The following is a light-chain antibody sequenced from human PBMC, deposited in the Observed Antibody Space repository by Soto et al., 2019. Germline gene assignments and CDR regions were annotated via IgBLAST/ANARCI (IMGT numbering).Light chain of an antibody. J-gene: IGKJ1*01. CDR3: QQSYSTPPT. CDR2: AAS. V-gene: IGKV1-39*01. Sequence: DIQMTQSPSSLSASVGDRVTITCRASQSVSNYLNWYQQKPGKAPTLLIYAASTLQSGVPSRISGSGSGTDFTLTISSLQPEDFATYYCQQSYSTPPTFGQGTKVDIK. CDR1: QSVSNY.